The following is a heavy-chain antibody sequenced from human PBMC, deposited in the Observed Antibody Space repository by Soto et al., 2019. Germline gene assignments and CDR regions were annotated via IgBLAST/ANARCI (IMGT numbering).Heavy chain of an antibody. Sequence: SQTLSLTCAISVDSVSSNSAAWNWIRQSPSRGLEWLGRTYYRSKWYNDYAVSVKSRITINPDTSKNQFSLQLNSVTPEDTAVYYCAREGVAGTDYYYYGMDVWGQGTTVTVSS. D-gene: IGHD6-19*01. CDR1: VDSVSSNSAA. J-gene: IGHJ6*02. CDR3: AREGVAGTDYYYYGMDV. CDR2: TYYRSKWYN. V-gene: IGHV6-1*01.